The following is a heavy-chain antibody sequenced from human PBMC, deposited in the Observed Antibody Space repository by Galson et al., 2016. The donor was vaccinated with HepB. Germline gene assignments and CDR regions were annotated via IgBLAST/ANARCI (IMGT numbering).Heavy chain of an antibody. J-gene: IGHJ4*02. D-gene: IGHD2-2*01. V-gene: IGHV3-7*03. CDR3: AHAPNLYYFDN. CDR2: IKQDGGVG. Sequence: SLRLSCAASGFTFRNYGMSWVRQAPGKGLQWVANIKQDGGVGYDVDSVKGRFTISRDNAKNSLYLQMNSLRVEDTAVYYCAHAPNLYYFDNWGQGTLVTASS. CDR1: GFTFRNYG.